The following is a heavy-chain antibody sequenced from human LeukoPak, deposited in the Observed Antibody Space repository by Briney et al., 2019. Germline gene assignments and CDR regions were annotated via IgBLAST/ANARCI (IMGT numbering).Heavy chain of an antibody. Sequence: PGGSLRLSCAASGFTFSDYYMSWIRQAPGKGLEWVSYISSSGSTLYYADSVKGRFTISRDNAKNSLYLQMNSLRAEDTAVYYCAREHCSSTSCYEEFDYWGQGTLVTVSS. CDR1: GFTFSDYY. V-gene: IGHV3-11*01. CDR2: ISSSGSTL. J-gene: IGHJ4*02. CDR3: AREHCSSTSCYEEFDY. D-gene: IGHD2-2*01.